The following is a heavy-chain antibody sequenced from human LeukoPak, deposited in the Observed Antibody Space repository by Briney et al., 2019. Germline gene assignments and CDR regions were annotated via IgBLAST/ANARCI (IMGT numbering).Heavy chain of an antibody. J-gene: IGHJ4*02. CDR3: ARDKDYYDSSGYYYPRDFDY. D-gene: IGHD3-22*01. CDR2: INWNGGST. Sequence: PGGSLRLSCAASGFTFDDYGMSWVRQAPGKGLEWVSGINWNGGSTGYADSVKGRFTISRDNAKNSLYLQMNSLRAEDTALYYCARDKDYYDSSGYYYPRDFDYWGQGTLVTVSS. V-gene: IGHV3-20*04. CDR1: GFTFDDYG.